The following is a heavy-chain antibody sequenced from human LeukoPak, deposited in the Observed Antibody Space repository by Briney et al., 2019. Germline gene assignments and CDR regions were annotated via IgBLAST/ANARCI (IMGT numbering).Heavy chain of an antibody. Sequence: SETLSLTCTVSGGSISSYYWSWIRQPPGKGLEWIGYIYYSGSTNYNPSLKSRVTISVDTSKNQFSLKLSSVTAADTAVYYCARVGYSGYDWVFRYYYMDVWGKGTTVTVSS. D-gene: IGHD5-12*01. V-gene: IGHV4-59*01. CDR2: IYYSGST. CDR1: GGSISSYY. CDR3: ARVGYSGYDWVFRYYYMDV. J-gene: IGHJ6*03.